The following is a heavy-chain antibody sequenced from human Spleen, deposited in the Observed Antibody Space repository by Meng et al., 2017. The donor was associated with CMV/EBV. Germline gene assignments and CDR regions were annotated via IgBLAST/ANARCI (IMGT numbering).Heavy chain of an antibody. J-gene: IGHJ4*02. CDR1: GLIFSSFD. D-gene: IGHD2-2*01. CDR3: AAPSCTSTFCSSYFDY. V-gene: IGHV3-48*03. Sequence: GGSLRLSCAASGLIFSSFDMNWVRQAPGKGLEWVSYISPSATTMYYADSIKGRFTISRDNAKNSLYPQMNSLRAEDTAVYYCAAPSCTSTFCSSYFDYWGQGALVTVSS. CDR2: ISPSATTM.